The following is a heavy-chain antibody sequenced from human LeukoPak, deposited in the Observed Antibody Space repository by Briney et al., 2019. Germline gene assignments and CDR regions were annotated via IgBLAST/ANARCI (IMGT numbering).Heavy chain of an antibody. CDR1: GGSISSYY. J-gene: IGHJ4*02. CDR2: IYYSGGT. V-gene: IGHV4-59*01. D-gene: IGHD1-1*01. Sequence: PSETLSLTCTVSGGSISSYYWSWIRQPPGKGLEWIGYIYYSGGTNYNPSLKSRVTISVDTSKDQFSLKLSSVTAAGTAVYYCARKGTAGSYPDWGQGTLVTVSS. CDR3: ARKGTAGSYPD.